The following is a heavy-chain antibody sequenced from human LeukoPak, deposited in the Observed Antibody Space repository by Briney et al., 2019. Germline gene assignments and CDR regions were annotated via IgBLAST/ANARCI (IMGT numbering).Heavy chain of an antibody. CDR2: IIPIFGTA. D-gene: IGHD2-15*01. J-gene: IGHJ5*02. CDR3: AREIAYCSSGSCLGNWFDP. Sequence: SVKVSCKASGGTFSSYAISWVRQAPGQGLEWMGGIIPIFGTANYAQKFQGRVTITADESTSTAYMELSSLRSEDTAVYYCAREIAYCSSGSCLGNWFDPWGQGTLVTVSS. CDR1: GGTFSSYA. V-gene: IGHV1-69*13.